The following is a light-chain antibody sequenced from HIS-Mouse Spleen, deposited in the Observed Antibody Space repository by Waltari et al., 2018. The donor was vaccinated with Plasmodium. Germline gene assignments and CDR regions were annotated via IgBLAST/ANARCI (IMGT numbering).Light chain of an antibody. CDR3: QQYNNWPPYT. Sequence: EIVMTPSPAPLSVSPGARPTLSCRASQSVSSNLDWYQQKPGKAPRLLIYGASTRATGIPARFSGSGSGTEFTLTISSLQSEDFAVYYCQQYNNWPPYTFGQGTKLEIK. V-gene: IGKV3-15*01. J-gene: IGKJ2*01. CDR2: GAS. CDR1: QSVSSN.